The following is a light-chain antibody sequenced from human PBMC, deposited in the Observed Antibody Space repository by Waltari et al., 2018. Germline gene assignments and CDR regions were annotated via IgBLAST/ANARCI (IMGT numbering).Light chain of an antibody. CDR2: GAS. CDR1: RIVRSN. CDR3: QQYDYPGLT. V-gene: IGKV3-15*01. Sequence: ETVMTQSPATLSVSPGERATLSCRASRIVRSNLAWYQQKPGQPPRILIYGASTRASGVPARFSGSGSGTEFTLTISILQSEDSAVYYCQQYDYPGLTFGGGTKVEIK. J-gene: IGKJ4*01.